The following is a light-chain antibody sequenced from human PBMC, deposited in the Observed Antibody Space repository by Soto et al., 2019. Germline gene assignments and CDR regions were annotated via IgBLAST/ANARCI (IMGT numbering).Light chain of an antibody. Sequence: EIVMTQSPPSLTVTPGEPASISCRSSQRLLHSNGNTFLDWYLQKPGQSPQILISLGSNRASGVTDRVSGSEAGTDFTLKISRVEAEDVGVYDCMQALETPYTFGQGTKLEIK. CDR3: MQALETPYT. J-gene: IGKJ2*01. CDR1: QRLLHSNGNTF. V-gene: IGKV2-28*01. CDR2: LGS.